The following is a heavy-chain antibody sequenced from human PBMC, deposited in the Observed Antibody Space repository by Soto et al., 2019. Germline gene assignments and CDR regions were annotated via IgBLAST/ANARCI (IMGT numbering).Heavy chain of an antibody. V-gene: IGHV4-34*01. D-gene: IGHD3-9*01. Sequence: SETLSLTCAVYGGSFSGYYWSWIRQPPGKGLEWIGEINHSGSTNYNPSIKSGVTISVDTSKNQFSLKLSSVTAADTAVYYCARGANILTGYSMCYFDYWGQGTLVTVSS. CDR2: INHSGST. CDR3: ARGANILTGYSMCYFDY. CDR1: GGSFSGYY. J-gene: IGHJ4*02.